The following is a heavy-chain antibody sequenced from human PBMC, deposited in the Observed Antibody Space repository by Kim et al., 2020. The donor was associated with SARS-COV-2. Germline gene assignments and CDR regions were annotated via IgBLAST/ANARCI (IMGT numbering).Heavy chain of an antibody. D-gene: IGHD5-18*01. V-gene: IGHV3-23*01. CDR3: VKWTSEGYNARGYYFDY. CDR1: GFTFSSYA. Sequence: GGSLRLSCAASGFTFSSYAMSWVRQAPGKGLEWVSAISGSGGSTYYADSVKGRFTISRDNSKNTLYLQMNSLRAEDTAVYYCVKWTSEGYNARGYYFDYWGQGTLVTVSS. CDR2: ISGSGGST. J-gene: IGHJ4*02.